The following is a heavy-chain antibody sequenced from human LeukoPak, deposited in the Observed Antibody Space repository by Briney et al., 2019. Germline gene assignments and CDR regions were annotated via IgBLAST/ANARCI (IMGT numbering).Heavy chain of an antibody. CDR3: ARRAPHSSGWYYFDY. V-gene: IGHV4-59*08. Sequence: PSETLSLTCTVSGGSISSYYWSWIRQPPGKGLEWIGYIYYSGSTNYNPPLKSRVTISVDTSKNQFSLKLSSVTAADTAVYYCARRAPHSSGWYYFDYWGQGTLVTVSS. CDR1: GGSISSYY. J-gene: IGHJ4*02. CDR2: IYYSGST. D-gene: IGHD6-19*01.